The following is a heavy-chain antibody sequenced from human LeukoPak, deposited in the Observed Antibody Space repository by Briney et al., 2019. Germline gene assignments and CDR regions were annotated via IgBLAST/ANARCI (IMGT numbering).Heavy chain of an antibody. V-gene: IGHV3-48*03. CDR1: GFTFSSYE. CDR2: ISSSGSTI. J-gene: IGHJ6*02. D-gene: IGHD3-22*01. Sequence: PGGSLRLSCAASGFTFSSYEMNWVRQAPGKGLEWVSHISSSGSTIYYADSVKGRFTISRDNAKNSLYLQMNSLRAEDTAVYYCASYSYYYDSSGSYYGMDVWGQGTTVTVSS. CDR3: ASYSYYYDSSGSYYGMDV.